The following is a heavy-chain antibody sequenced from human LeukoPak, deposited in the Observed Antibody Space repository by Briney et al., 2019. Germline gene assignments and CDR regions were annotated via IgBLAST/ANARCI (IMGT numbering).Heavy chain of an antibody. V-gene: IGHV3-30*04. Sequence: GRSLRLSCAASGFTFSTFSMHWVRQAPGKGLEWVAVILYDGRTQYYADSVRGRFTASRDNSKDTLYLQMNSLRVEDTAVYYCARVDCRSTSCSPFDYWGQGTLVTVSS. CDR1: GFTFSTFS. CDR2: ILYDGRTQ. J-gene: IGHJ4*02. D-gene: IGHD2-2*01. CDR3: ARVDCRSTSCSPFDY.